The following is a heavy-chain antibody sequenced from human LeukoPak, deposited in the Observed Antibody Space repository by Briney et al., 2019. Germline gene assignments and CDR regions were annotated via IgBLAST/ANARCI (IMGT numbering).Heavy chain of an antibody. J-gene: IGHJ4*02. Sequence: RASVKVSCKASGYIFTTYYMHWLRQAPGQGPEWMGIINPRGGSTDYAQKFQGRVTMTSDTSTSTVYMELKSLRSEDTAVYFCARVGATGATADNWGQGTLVTVSS. D-gene: IGHD2-21*02. CDR3: ARVGATGATADN. V-gene: IGHV1-46*01. CDR1: GYIFTTYY. CDR2: INPRGGST.